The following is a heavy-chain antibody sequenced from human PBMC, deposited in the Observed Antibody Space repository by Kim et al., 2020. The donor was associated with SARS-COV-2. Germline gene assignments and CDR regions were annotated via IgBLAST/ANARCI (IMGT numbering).Heavy chain of an antibody. CDR3: TGFDM. Sequence: GGSLRLSCAASGFTFSSYGMHWVRQAPGKGLEWVAVIWYDGSDKYYADSVKGRFTISRDNSKNMLYLQMNSLRAEDTAVYYCTGFDMWGQGTMVTVSS. V-gene: IGHV3-33*01. J-gene: IGHJ3*02. CDR2: IWYDGSDK. CDR1: GFTFSSYG.